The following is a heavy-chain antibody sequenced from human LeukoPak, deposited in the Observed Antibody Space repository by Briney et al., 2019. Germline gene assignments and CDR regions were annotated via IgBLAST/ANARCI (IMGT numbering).Heavy chain of an antibody. J-gene: IGHJ4*02. CDR1: GYTFTGYY. CDR2: INPNSGGT. D-gene: IGHD1-26*01. Sequence: AASVKVSCKASGYTFTGYYMHWVRQAPGQGLEWMGWINPNSGGTNYAQKFQGRVTMTRDTSISTAYMELSRLRSDDTAVYYCARDLAVGATERFDYWGQGTLVTVSS. V-gene: IGHV1-2*02. CDR3: ARDLAVGATERFDY.